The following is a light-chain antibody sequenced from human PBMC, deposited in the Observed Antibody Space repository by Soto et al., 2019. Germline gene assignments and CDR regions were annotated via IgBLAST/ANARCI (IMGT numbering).Light chain of an antibody. J-gene: IGLJ1*01. CDR2: SDN. V-gene: IGLV1-40*01. CDR1: SSNIGAGYV. CDR3: QSYDNNSDYV. Sequence: QSALAQPPSVSGAPGQRVTISCTGSSSNIGAGYVVHWYQQLPGAAPKLLIFSDNNRPSGVPDRFSGSKSGTSASLAITGFQTEDEADYYCQSYDNNSDYVFGTGTKVTVL.